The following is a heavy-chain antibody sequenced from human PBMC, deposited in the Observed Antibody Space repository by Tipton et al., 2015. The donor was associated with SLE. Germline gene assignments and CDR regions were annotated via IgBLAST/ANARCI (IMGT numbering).Heavy chain of an antibody. CDR3: ARALSLGDFWSGYHFDY. V-gene: IGHV4-4*02. CDR2: IYHSGST. CDR1: GGSISSSNW. Sequence: TLSLTCAVSGGSISSSNWWSWVRQPPGKGLEWIGEIYHSGSTNYNPPLKSRVTISVDKSKNQFSLKLCSVTAADTAVYYCARALSLGDFWSGYHFDYWGQGTLVTVSS. D-gene: IGHD3-3*01. J-gene: IGHJ4*02.